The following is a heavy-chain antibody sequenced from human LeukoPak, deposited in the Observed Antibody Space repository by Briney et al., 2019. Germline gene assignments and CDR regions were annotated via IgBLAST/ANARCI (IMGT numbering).Heavy chain of an antibody. J-gene: IGHJ4*02. Sequence: ASVKVSCKASGYTFTNYGVSWVRQAPGQGLEWMGWISAYNGNTNYAQKLQGRVTMTTDTSTSTAYMELRSLRSDDTAVYYCAYPDAPRTISGVVFRRLDYWGRGTLVTVSS. CDR2: ISAYNGNT. CDR1: GYTFTNYG. V-gene: IGHV1-18*01. D-gene: IGHD3-3*01. CDR3: AYPDAPRTISGVVFRRLDY.